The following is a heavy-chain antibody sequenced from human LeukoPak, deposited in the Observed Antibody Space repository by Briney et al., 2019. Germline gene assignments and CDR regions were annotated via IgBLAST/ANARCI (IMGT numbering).Heavy chain of an antibody. Sequence: SETLSLTCTVSGGSISSYYWSWIRHPPGKGLEWIGYIYYSGSTNYNPSLKSRVTISVDTSKNQFSLKLSSVTAADTAVYYCARAAGYGDYELDYWGQGTLVTVSS. V-gene: IGHV4-59*01. CDR1: GGSISSYY. J-gene: IGHJ4*02. D-gene: IGHD4-17*01. CDR2: IYYSGST. CDR3: ARAAGYGDYELDY.